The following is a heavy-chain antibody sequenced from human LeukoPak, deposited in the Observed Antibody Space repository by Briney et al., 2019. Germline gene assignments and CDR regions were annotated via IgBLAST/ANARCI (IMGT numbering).Heavy chain of an antibody. CDR3: ARDAEYYYGSGSYSSGIDV. CDR2: IYYSGST. Sequence: SQTLSLTCTVSGGSVRSAGYYWSWIRQHPGKGLEWIGYIYYSGSTHYNPSLKTRVSISSDTLKNQFSLKLSSVTAADTAVYYCARDAEYYYGSGSYSSGIDVWGQGTTVTVSS. V-gene: IGHV4-31*03. CDR1: GGSVRSAGYY. D-gene: IGHD3-10*01. J-gene: IGHJ6*02.